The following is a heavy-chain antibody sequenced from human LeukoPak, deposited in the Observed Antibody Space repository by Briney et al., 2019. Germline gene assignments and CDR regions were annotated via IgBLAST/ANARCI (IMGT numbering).Heavy chain of an antibody. D-gene: IGHD3-9*01. CDR2: IYPGDSDT. CDR1: GYSFTSYW. CDR3: ATPYYDILTGLNPPDY. J-gene: IGHJ4*02. Sequence: GESLKISCKGSGYSFTSYWIGWVRQMPGKGLEWMGIIYPGDSDTRYSPSFQDQVTISADKSISTAYLQWSSLKASDTAMYYCATPYYDILTGLNPPDYWGQGTLVTVSS. V-gene: IGHV5-51*01.